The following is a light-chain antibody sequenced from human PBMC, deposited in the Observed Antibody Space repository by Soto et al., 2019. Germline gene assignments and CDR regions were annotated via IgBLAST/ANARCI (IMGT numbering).Light chain of an antibody. Sequence: EIVLTQSPGTLSLSPGERATLSCRASQSVSSYLAWYQENPGQAPRLLIYGASSRATGIPDRFSGSGFGTDFTLTISRLEPEDLALYYCQQYNTSPFTFGQGTKVDIK. J-gene: IGKJ2*01. CDR3: QQYNTSPFT. V-gene: IGKV3-20*01. CDR1: QSVSSY. CDR2: GAS.